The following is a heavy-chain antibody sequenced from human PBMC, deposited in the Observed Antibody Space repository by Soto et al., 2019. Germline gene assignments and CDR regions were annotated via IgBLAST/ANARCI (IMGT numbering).Heavy chain of an antibody. V-gene: IGHV3-7*05. CDR3: ARDLGPTYSGWFAY. CDR2: IKYDGAEK. J-gene: IGHJ5*01. D-gene: IGHD1-26*01. Sequence: PGGSLRLSCAASGFTFSDYWMNWVRQAPGKGLEWVASIKYDGAEKTYVDSVKGRFTISRDNPKNSVYLQMASLRSDDTAVYYCARDLGPTYSGWFAYWGQGTLVTVSS. CDR1: GFTFSDYW.